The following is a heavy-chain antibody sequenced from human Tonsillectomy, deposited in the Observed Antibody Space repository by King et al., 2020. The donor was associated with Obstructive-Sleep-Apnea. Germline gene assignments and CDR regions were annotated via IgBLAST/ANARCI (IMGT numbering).Heavy chain of an antibody. Sequence: VQLQQWGAGLLKPSETLSLTCAVYGGSFSGYYWSWIRQPPGKGLEWIGEINHSGSTNYNPFLKSRVTISVDTSKNQFSLKLSSLTAADTAVYYCARGRLDYYDSSGYYPDLDYWGQGTLVTVSS. CDR3: ARGRLDYYDSSGYYPDLDY. J-gene: IGHJ4*02. D-gene: IGHD3-22*01. CDR2: INHSGST. CDR1: GGSFSGYY. V-gene: IGHV4-34*01.